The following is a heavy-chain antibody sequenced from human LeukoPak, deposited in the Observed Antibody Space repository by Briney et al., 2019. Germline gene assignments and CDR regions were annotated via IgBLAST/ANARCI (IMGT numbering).Heavy chain of an antibody. CDR3: ARGGLRDGYDFWSGYYKERDFDY. CDR1: GGSFSGYF. J-gene: IGHJ4*02. CDR2: INHSGST. D-gene: IGHD3-3*01. Sequence: SETPSLTCAVYGGSFSGYFWSWIRQPPGKGLEWIGEINHSGSTNYNPSLKSRVTISVDTSKNQLSLKLSSVTAADTAVYYCARGGLRDGYDFWSGYYKERDFDYWGQGTLVTVSS. V-gene: IGHV4-34*01.